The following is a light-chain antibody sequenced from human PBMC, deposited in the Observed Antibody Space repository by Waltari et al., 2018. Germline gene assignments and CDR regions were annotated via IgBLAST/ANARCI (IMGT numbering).Light chain of an antibody. J-gene: IGLJ2*01. CDR2: KDN. CDR1: TFPNQY. V-gene: IGLV3-25*03. CDR3: QSTDITGSYRNVV. Sequence: SSELTQPPSVSVSPGQTARITCSGDTFPNQYSFWYQQKPGQAPFLVIYKDNQRPSGIPEGFSGSSSGTTGTLAISGVQAEDEADYYCQSTDITGSYRNVVFGGGTKLTVL.